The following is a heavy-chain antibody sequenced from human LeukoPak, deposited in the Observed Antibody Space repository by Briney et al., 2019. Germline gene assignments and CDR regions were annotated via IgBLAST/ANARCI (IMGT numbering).Heavy chain of an antibody. V-gene: IGHV4-59*08. CDR1: GGSFSGYY. Sequence: SETLSLTCAVYGGSFSGYYWSWIRQPPGKGLEWIGYIYYSGSTNYNPSLKSRVTISVDTSKNQFSLKLSSVTAADTAVYYCARHENLYYYDSSGYYPFDPWGQGTLVTVSS. CDR3: ARHENLYYYDSSGYYPFDP. J-gene: IGHJ5*02. CDR2: IYYSGST. D-gene: IGHD3-22*01.